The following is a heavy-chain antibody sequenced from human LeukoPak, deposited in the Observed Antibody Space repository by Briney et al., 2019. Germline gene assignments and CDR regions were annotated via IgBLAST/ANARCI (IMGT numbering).Heavy chain of an antibody. CDR1: GSSFSGHG. J-gene: IGHJ4*02. V-gene: IGHV3-30*02. Sequence: GGSLRLSCAASGSSFSGHGMHWVRQVPGKGLEWVAFIRYDGNDHYYADSVKGRFTISRDNSKNTLSLQMNSLRAEDTAVYYCARDQHDEHPDYWGQGTLVTVSS. CDR3: ARDQHDEHPDY. D-gene: IGHD1-1*01. CDR2: IRYDGNDH.